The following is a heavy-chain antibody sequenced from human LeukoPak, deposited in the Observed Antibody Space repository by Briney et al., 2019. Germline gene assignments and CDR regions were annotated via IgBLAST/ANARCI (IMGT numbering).Heavy chain of an antibody. V-gene: IGHV3-21*01. CDR3: ARDIVVVPAAINYYYGMDV. D-gene: IGHD2-2*01. CDR2: ISSSSGYI. Sequence: PGGSLRLSCAASGFTFSSYSMNWVRQAPGKGLEWVSSISSSSGYIYYADSVKGRFTISRDNAKNSLYLQMNSLRAEDTAVYYCARDIVVVPAAINYYYGMDVWGKGTTVTVSS. CDR1: GFTFSSYS. J-gene: IGHJ6*04.